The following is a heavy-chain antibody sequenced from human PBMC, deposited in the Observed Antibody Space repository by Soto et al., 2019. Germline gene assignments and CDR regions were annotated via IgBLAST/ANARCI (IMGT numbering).Heavy chain of an antibody. CDR3: ERGYDTALDPIF. J-gene: IGHJ4*02. Sequence: PSETLSLTCAVYGGSFSSYHWSWIRQTPGKGLEWIGEINHLTTTNYNPSLKSRVIISLDTPKNQFSLKLSSVTAADTAVYYCERGYDTALDPIFWGQGILVTVSS. CDR1: GGSFSSYH. CDR2: INHLTTT. V-gene: IGHV4-34*01. D-gene: IGHD5-18*01.